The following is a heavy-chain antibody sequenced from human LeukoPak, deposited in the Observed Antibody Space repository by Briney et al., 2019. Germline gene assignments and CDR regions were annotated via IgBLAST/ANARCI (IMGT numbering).Heavy chain of an antibody. CDR3: AREKYSGSYYVVGY. J-gene: IGHJ4*02. D-gene: IGHD1-26*01. CDR1: GYTFTSYY. CDR2: INPSGGST. Sequence: ASVKVSCKASGYTFTSYYMHWVRQAPGQGLEWMGIINPSGGSTSYAQKFQGRVTMTGDTSISTAYMELSRLRSDDTAVYYCAREKYSGSYYVVGYWGQGTLVTVSS. V-gene: IGHV1-46*01.